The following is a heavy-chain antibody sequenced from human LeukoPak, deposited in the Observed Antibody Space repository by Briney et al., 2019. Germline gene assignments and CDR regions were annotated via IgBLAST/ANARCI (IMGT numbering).Heavy chain of an antibody. J-gene: IGHJ4*02. V-gene: IGHV1-2*02. CDR3: ARVTGGGELRSVAY. D-gene: IGHD1-26*01. CDR2: INPNSGGT. Sequence: ASVKVSCKVSGYTLTELSMHWVRQAPGQGLEWMGWINPNSGGTNYAQKFQGRVTMTRDTSISTAYMELSRLRSDDTAVYYCARVTGGGELRSVAYWGQGTLVTVSS. CDR1: GYTLTELS.